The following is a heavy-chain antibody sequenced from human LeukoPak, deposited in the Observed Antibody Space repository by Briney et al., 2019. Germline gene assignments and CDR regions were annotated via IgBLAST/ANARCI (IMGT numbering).Heavy chain of an antibody. V-gene: IGHV1-8*01. J-gene: IGHJ4*02. CDR3: TREGLDY. CDR2: KNPNSGSS. CDR1: GYTFTNYD. Sequence: GASVKVSCEASGYTFTNYDINWVRQATGQGLEWMGYKNPNSGSSAYAQKFQGRVTITTDASISTAYMEVSGLRSEDTALYYCTREGLDYWGQGTLVTVSS.